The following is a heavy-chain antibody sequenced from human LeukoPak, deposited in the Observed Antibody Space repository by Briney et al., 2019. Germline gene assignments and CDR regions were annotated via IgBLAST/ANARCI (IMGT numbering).Heavy chain of an antibody. D-gene: IGHD3-10*01. CDR1: GGSISNRNYY. V-gene: IGHV4-39*01. J-gene: IGHJ6*03. Sequence: SETLSLTCTVSGGSISNRNYYWAWIRQPPGKGLEWIGNIYYSGSTYYNASLNSRISMSIDTSKNQFSLKLSSVTAADTAVYYCARVWYYDSGTYSDLYYYYYMDVWGKGTTVTVSS. CDR2: IYYSGST. CDR3: ARVWYYDSGTYSDLYYYYYMDV.